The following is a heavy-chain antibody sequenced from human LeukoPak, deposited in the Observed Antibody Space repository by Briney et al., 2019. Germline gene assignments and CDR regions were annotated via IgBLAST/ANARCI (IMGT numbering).Heavy chain of an antibody. CDR2: IYTSGST. CDR1: GGSISSYY. CDR3: ARSTDYYYGSGSYYHFDC. J-gene: IGHJ4*02. V-gene: IGHV4-4*07. D-gene: IGHD3-10*01. Sequence: SETLSLTCTVSGGSISSYYWSWIRQPAGKGLEWIGRIYTSGSTNYNPSLKSRVTMSVDTSKNQFSLKLSSVTAADTAVYYCARSTDYYYGSGSYYHFDCWGQGTLVTVSS.